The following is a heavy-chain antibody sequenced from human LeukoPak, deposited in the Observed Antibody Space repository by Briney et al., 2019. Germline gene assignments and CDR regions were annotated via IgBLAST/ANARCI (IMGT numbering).Heavy chain of an antibody. CDR3: ARDEAPDYGHYFDY. Sequence: GASVKVSCKASGGTFSSYAISWVRQAPGQGLEWMGGIIPIFGTANYAQKFQGRVTITADESTSTAYMELSSLRSEDTAVYYCARDEAPDYGHYFDYWGQGTLVTVSS. CDR2: IIPIFGTA. D-gene: IGHD3-16*01. V-gene: IGHV1-69*13. J-gene: IGHJ4*02. CDR1: GGTFSSYA.